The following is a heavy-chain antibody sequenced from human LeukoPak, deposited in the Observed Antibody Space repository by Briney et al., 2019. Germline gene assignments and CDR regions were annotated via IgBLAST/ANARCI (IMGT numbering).Heavy chain of an antibody. CDR1: GYTFTSYG. J-gene: IGHJ6*03. Sequence: GASVKVSCKASGYTFTSYGISWVRQAPGQGLEWMGWISAYNGNTNYAQKLQGRVTMTTDTSTSTAYMELSSLRSEDTAVYYCASRSSYSSSTGSYYYYMDVWGKGTTVTVSS. CDR3: ASRSSYSSSTGSYYYYMDV. V-gene: IGHV1-18*01. D-gene: IGHD6-6*01. CDR2: ISAYNGNT.